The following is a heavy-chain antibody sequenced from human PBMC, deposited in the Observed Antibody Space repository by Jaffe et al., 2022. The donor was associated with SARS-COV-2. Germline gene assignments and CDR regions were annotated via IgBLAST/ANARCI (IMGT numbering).Heavy chain of an antibody. Sequence: EVQLVESGGGLVQPGESLRLSCAASGFSISTSDMSWFRQAPGKGLEWISYISITGSTKYYADSVKGRFTIARDNARNSLYLEMNSLRAEDTALYFCARVFDPRGQGTLVTV. CDR2: ISITGSTK. CDR3: ARVFDP. CDR1: GFSISTSD. V-gene: IGHV3-48*01. J-gene: IGHJ5*02.